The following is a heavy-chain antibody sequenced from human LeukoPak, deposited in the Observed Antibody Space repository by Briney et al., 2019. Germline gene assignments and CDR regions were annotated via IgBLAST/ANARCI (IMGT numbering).Heavy chain of an antibody. Sequence: GGSLRLSCAASGFTFSSYAMSWVRQAPGKGLEWVSAISGSGGSRYYADSVKGRFTISRDNSKNTLYLQMNSLRAEDTAVYYCAKVGHNSWDFDYWGQGTLVTVSS. CDR1: GFTFSSYA. V-gene: IGHV3-23*01. J-gene: IGHJ4*02. CDR3: AKVGHNSWDFDY. CDR2: ISGSGGSR. D-gene: IGHD2-15*01.